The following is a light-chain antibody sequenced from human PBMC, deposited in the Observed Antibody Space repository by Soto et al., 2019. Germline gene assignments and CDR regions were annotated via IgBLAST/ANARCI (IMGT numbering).Light chain of an antibody. CDR2: GAS. CDR1: QSVSSSY. CDR3: QQYGSSPLYT. V-gene: IGKV3-20*01. J-gene: IGKJ2*01. Sequence: EIVLTQSPGTLSLSPGERATLSCRASQSVSSSYLAWYQQKPGQAPSLLIYGASSRATGITDRFSGSGSGTDFTLTISRLEPEDFAVYYCQQYGSSPLYTFGQGTKLEIK.